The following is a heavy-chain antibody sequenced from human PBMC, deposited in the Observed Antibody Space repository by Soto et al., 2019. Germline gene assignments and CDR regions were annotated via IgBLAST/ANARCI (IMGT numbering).Heavy chain of an antibody. CDR1: RFTFSTYE. V-gene: IGHV3-48*03. D-gene: IGHD2-2*01. Sequence: LRLSCAASRFTFSTYEMHWVRQAPGKGLEWVSYISSSGNTVYYADSVKGRFTISRDNTRNSLYLQMNSLRDEDTALYYCVRYCSTTLCNGVATRTFDYWGQGTLVTVSS. CDR3: VRYCSTTLCNGVATRTFDY. J-gene: IGHJ4*02. CDR2: ISSSGNTV.